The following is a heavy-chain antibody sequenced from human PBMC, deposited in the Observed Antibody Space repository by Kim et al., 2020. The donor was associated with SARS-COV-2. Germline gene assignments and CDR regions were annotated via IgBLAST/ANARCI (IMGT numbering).Heavy chain of an antibody. CDR1: GGSVSSGSYY. D-gene: IGHD7-27*01. V-gene: IGHV4-61*01. CDR3: ARDQLGIEYYFDY. CDR2: IYYSGST. J-gene: IGHJ4*02. Sequence: SETLSLTCTVSGGSVSSGSYYWSWIRQPPGKGLEWIGYIYYSGSTNHNPSLKSRVTISVDTSKNQFSLKLSSVTAADTAVYYCARDQLGIEYYFDYWGQGTLVTVSS.